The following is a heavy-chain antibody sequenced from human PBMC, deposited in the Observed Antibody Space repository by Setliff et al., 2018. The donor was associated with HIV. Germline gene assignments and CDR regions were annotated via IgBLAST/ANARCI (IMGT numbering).Heavy chain of an antibody. J-gene: IGHJ4*02. Sequence: PGGSLRLSCAASGFTFSSYWMSWVRQAPGKGLEWVANIKQDGSEKYYVDSVKGRFTISRDNAKNSVYLQMNSLRVEDTAMYYCTKDHLSGWASDCWGQGTLVTVSS. CDR3: TKDHLSGWASDC. CDR1: GFTFSSYW. CDR2: IKQDGSEK. V-gene: IGHV3-7*01. D-gene: IGHD6-19*01.